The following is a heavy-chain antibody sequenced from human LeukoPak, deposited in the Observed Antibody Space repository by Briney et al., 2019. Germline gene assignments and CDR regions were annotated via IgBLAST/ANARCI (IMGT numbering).Heavy chain of an antibody. CDR3: ARSGISTHY. J-gene: IGHJ4*02. V-gene: IGHV4-39*01. CDR2: IYYSGST. CDR1: GGSISSSSYY. Sequence: SETLSLTCTVSGGSISSSSYYWGWIRQPPGNGLEWIGSIYYSGSTYYNPSLKSRVTISVDTSKNQFSLKLSSVTAADTAVYYCARSGISTHYWGQGSLVTVSS.